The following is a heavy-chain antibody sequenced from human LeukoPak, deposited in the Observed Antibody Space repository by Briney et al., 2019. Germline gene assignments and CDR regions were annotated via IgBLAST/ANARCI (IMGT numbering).Heavy chain of an antibody. CDR2: ISSSSSYI. D-gene: IGHD6-13*01. CDR1: GFTFSSYS. Sequence: GGSLRLSCAASGFTFSSYSMNWVRQAPGKGLEWVSSISSSSSYIYYADSVKGRFTISRDNAKNSLYLQMNSLRAEDTAVYYCAREREAAAAVRWFDPWGQGTLVTVSS. CDR3: AREREAAAAVRWFDP. V-gene: IGHV3-21*01. J-gene: IGHJ5*02.